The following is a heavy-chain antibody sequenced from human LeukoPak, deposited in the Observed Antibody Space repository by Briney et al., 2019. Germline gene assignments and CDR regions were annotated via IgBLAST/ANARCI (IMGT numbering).Heavy chain of an antibody. CDR3: TRCEQRYYDI. CDR1: GFTFSDHY. Sequence: GGSLRLSCAASGFTFSDHYMDWVRQAPGKGLEWVGRITNKATSYTTEYAASVKGRFTISRDDSKNSLYLQMDSLKTEDSAVYYCTRCEQRYYDIWGRGTLVTVSS. CDR2: ITNKATSYTT. D-gene: IGHD3-9*01. J-gene: IGHJ4*02. V-gene: IGHV3-72*01.